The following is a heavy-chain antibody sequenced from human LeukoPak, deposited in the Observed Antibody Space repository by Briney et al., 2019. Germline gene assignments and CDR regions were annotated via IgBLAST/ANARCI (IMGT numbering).Heavy chain of an antibody. Sequence: GGSLRLSCAASGFTFSDHYMDWVRQAPGKGLEWVGRSRNKANSYTTEYAASVKGRFTISRDDSKNSLYLQMNSLRTEDTAVYYCTRGVRHNSGWDFDYWGQGTLVTVSS. CDR2: SRNKANSYTT. CDR1: GFTFSDHY. D-gene: IGHD6-19*01. V-gene: IGHV3-72*01. J-gene: IGHJ4*02. CDR3: TRGVRHNSGWDFDY.